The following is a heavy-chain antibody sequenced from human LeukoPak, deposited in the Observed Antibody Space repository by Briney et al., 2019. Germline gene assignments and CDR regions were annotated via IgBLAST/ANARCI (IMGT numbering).Heavy chain of an antibody. Sequence: ASVKVSCKASGYTFTGYYMHWVRQAPGQGLEWMGWINPNSGGTNYAQKFQGRVTMTRDTSISTAYMELSRLRSDDTAVYYCAREGTVAAADFVYWGQGTLVTVSS. CDR1: GYTFTGYY. CDR2: INPNSGGT. J-gene: IGHJ4*02. V-gene: IGHV1-2*02. D-gene: IGHD6-13*01. CDR3: AREGTVAAADFVY.